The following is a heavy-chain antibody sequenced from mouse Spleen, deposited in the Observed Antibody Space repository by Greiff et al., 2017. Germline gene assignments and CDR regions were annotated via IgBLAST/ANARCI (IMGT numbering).Heavy chain of an antibody. CDR1: GFNNKNTY. Sequence: EVQLQQSVAELVRPGASVKLSCTASGFNNKNTYMHWVKQRPEQGLEWIGRIDPANGNTKYAPKFQGKATITADTSSNTAYLQLSSLTSEDTAIYYCARYYGSSYDFDYWGQGTTLTVSS. D-gene: IGHD1-1*01. CDR2: IDPANGNT. CDR3: ARYYGSSYDFDY. J-gene: IGHJ2*01. V-gene: IGHV14-3*01.